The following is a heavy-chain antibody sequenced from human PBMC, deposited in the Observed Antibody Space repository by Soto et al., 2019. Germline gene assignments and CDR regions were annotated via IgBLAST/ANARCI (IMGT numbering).Heavy chain of an antibody. CDR2: LYDVDGS. J-gene: IGHJ3*01. D-gene: IGHD1-1*01. V-gene: IGHV3-53*01. CDR3: ATWHEREHAYDV. Sequence: GGTLRLSCAASGLTVSGKKYVAWVRQAPGKGLEWVSALYDVDGSFYSDSVKGRFTTSSDSSKTTVYLQMNDLRPADAAVYYCATWHEREHAYDVWGQGTTVTVSS. CDR1: GLTVSGKKY.